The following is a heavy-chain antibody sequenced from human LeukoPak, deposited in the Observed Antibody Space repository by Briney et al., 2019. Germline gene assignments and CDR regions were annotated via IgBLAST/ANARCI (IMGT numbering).Heavy chain of an antibody. CDR1: GFTFSDYY. Sequence: GGSLRLSCAASGFTFSDYYMSWIRQAPGKGLGWVSYISSSGSTIYYADSVKGRFTISRDNAKNSLYLQMNSLRAEDTAVYYCARDQSSAGYCSGGSCYSIIHDAFDIWGQGTMVTVSS. V-gene: IGHV3-11*01. D-gene: IGHD2-15*01. CDR2: ISSSGSTI. J-gene: IGHJ3*02. CDR3: ARDQSSAGYCSGGSCYSIIHDAFDI.